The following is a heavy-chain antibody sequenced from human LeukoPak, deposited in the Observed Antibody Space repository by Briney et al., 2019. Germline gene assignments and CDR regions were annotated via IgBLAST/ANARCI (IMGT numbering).Heavy chain of an antibody. CDR1: GFTFSSYG. CDR2: ISYDGSNK. V-gene: IGHV3-30*18. Sequence: QAGGSLRLSCAASGFTFSSYGMHWVRQAPGKGLEWMAVISYDGSNKYYADSVKGRFTISRDNSKNTLYLQMNSLRAEDTAVYYCAKTREGGYSYGYDADYWGQGTLVTVSS. D-gene: IGHD5-18*01. CDR3: AKTREGGYSYGYDADY. J-gene: IGHJ4*02.